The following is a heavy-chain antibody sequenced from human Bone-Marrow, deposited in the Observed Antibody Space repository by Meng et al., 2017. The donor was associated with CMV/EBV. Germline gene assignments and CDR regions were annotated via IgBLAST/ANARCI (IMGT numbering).Heavy chain of an antibody. CDR3: AGDEYSSTWYKY. J-gene: IGHJ4*02. CDR1: GGSIGSTNYY. D-gene: IGHD6-13*01. Sequence: ESLKISCTVSGGSIGSTNYYWGWIRQPPGKGLEWIASVYYSGNTYYNPSLKSRVTISVDMSKNQFPLMLSSVTAADTAVYYCAGDEYSSTWYKYWGQGTLVTVSS. V-gene: IGHV4-39*06. CDR2: VYYSGNT.